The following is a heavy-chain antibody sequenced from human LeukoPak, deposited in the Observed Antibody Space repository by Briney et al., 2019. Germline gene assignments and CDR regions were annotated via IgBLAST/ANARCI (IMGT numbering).Heavy chain of an antibody. V-gene: IGHV3-33*01. CDR3: ARGEWSPYVFDI. CDR2: IWYDGSNK. Sequence: GGSLRLSCAASGFTFSSYGMHWVRQAPGKGLEWVAVIWYDGSNKYYADSVKGRFTISRDNSKNTLYLQMNSLRAEDTAVYYCARGEWSPYVFDIWGQGTMVTVSS. J-gene: IGHJ3*02. D-gene: IGHD3-3*01. CDR1: GFTFSSYG.